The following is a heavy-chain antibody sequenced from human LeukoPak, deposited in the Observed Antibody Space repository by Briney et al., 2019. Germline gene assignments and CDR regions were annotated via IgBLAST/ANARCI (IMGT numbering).Heavy chain of an antibody. Sequence: PGTSLRLSCAASGXTFSSHGMHWVRQAPGMGLESVALILYDGSNEYYADSVQGRFTISRYSSRNTLYLQMNSLRAEDTAVYYCAKDGTGGYYYLDYWGQGTLVTVSS. D-gene: IGHD3-22*01. J-gene: IGHJ4*02. V-gene: IGHV3-30*18. CDR3: AKDGTGGYYYLDY. CDR2: ILYDGSNE. CDR1: GXTFSSHG.